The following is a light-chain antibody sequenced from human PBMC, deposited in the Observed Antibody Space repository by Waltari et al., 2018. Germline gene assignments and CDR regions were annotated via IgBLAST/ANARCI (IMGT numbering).Light chain of an antibody. CDR3: MIWHGSAWV. V-gene: IGLV5-45*03. Sequence: QAVLTQPSSLSASAGASASLTCTLRSGIHVGTFGIFWYQQKPGSPPRYLLNYKSDSDNQRGSGVPSRFSGSKDASANGGILLISGLQSDDEADYYCMIWHGSAWVFGGGTKLTVL. CDR1: SGIHVGTFG. J-gene: IGLJ3*02. CDR2: YKSDSDN.